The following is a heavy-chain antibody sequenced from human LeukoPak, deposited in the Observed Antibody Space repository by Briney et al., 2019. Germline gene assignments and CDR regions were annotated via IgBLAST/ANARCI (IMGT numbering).Heavy chain of an antibody. V-gene: IGHV1-69*04. CDR2: IIPILGIA. CDR3: ARIPPQNYSFDY. Sequence: SVKVSCKASGGTFSSYAISWVRQAPGQGLEWMGRIIPILGIANYAQKFQGRVTITADKSTSTAYMELSSLRSEDTAVYYCARIPPQNYSFDYWGQGTLVTVSS. J-gene: IGHJ4*02. CDR1: GGTFSSYA.